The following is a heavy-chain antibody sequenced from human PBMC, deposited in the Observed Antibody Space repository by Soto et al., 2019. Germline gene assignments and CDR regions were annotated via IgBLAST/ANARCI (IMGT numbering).Heavy chain of an antibody. J-gene: IGHJ6*02. CDR3: ARAYYDFWTSYHYGMDV. V-gene: IGHV4-30-2*01. D-gene: IGHD3-3*01. Sequence: QLQLQESGSGLVKPSQTLSLTCAVSGVSISSDGCSWSWIRQPPGKGLEWIGFIYQSRSTYYNPSLKSRGTMSVDRSKNQFSLKLTSVTAADTAVYYCARAYYDFWTSYHYGMDVWGQGTTVTVSS. CDR2: IYQSRST. CDR1: GVSISSDGCS.